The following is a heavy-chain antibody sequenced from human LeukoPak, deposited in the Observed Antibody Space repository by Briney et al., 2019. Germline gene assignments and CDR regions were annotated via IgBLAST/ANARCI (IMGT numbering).Heavy chain of an antibody. Sequence: GTLRLSCAASGFTFSSYGMHWVRQAPGKGLEWVAVISYDGSNKYYADSVKGRFTISRDNSKNTLYLQMNSLRAEDTAVYYCARGGRGVWGSLDYWGQGTLVTVSS. V-gene: IGHV3-30*03. D-gene: IGHD3-16*01. CDR2: ISYDGSNK. CDR1: GFTFSSYG. CDR3: ARGGRGVWGSLDY. J-gene: IGHJ4*02.